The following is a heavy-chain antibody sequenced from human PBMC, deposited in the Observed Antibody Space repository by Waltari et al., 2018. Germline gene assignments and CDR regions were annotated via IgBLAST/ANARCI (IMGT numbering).Heavy chain of an antibody. D-gene: IGHD6-19*01. CDR1: GFTFGVFS. J-gene: IGHJ4*02. V-gene: IGHV3-48*01. CDR2: SSASRAAI. Sequence: EVQLVESGGGFVQPGGSLRLSCLASGFTFGVFSMHWIRQAPGKGLEWVAYSSASRAAIYYAESVKGRFTISRDNAKNSLFLQMTNLGVEDTAVYYCATEPAPGAGINYWGQGILVTVSS. CDR3: ATEPAPGAGINY.